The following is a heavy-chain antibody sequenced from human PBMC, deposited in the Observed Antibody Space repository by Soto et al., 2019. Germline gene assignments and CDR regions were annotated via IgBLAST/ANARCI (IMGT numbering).Heavy chain of an antibody. CDR3: VNWNDEDVD. J-gene: IGHJ4*01. Sequence: EVHLLESGGGFVQPGGSLRLSCVASGFTFSSYAMTWVRQAPGKGLEWVASIIGSAISTEYADSVRGRFTISRDNSKNTVFLQMQSLRADDSATYYCVNWNDEDVDWGQGTLVAVSS. CDR2: IIGSAIST. CDR1: GFTFSSYA. D-gene: IGHD1-1*01. V-gene: IGHV3-23*01.